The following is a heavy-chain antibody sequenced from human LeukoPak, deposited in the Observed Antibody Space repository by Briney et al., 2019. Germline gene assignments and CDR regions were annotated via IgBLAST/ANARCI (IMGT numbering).Heavy chain of an antibody. V-gene: IGHV3-74*01. CDR2: INSDGSST. D-gene: IGHD3-10*01. CDR1: GFTFSSYW. Sequence: GGSLRLSCAPSGFTFSSYWMHWVRQAPGNGLVWVSGINSDGSSTSYADSVKGRFTISKDNAKNTLYLQMNSLRAEDTAVYYCARVAPGAFDIWGQGTMVTVSS. CDR3: ARVAPGAFDI. J-gene: IGHJ3*02.